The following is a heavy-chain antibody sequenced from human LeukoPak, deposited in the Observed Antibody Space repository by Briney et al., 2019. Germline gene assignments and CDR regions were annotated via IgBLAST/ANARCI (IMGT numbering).Heavy chain of an antibody. D-gene: IGHD6-19*01. V-gene: IGHV3-33*01. Sequence: GGSLRLSCAASGFTFSNYGMHWVRQAPGKGLEWVTLIWYDGSNTYYADSVKGRFTISRDNSKNTLYLQMNSLRDEDTAVYYCARGAPGGWNSFDYWGQGTLVTVSS. J-gene: IGHJ4*02. CDR2: IWYDGSNT. CDR1: GFTFSNYG. CDR3: ARGAPGGWNSFDY.